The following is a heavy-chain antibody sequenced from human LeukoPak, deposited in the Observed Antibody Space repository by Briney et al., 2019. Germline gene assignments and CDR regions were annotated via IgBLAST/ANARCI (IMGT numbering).Heavy chain of an antibody. CDR3: ARVGYSYVINDWSRTDLGAYPTKYYYHMDV. CDR2: INHIGST. J-gene: IGHJ6*03. V-gene: IGHV4-34*01. Sequence: SETLSLTCAVDGGSFSGYYWSWIRQPPGKGLEWIGEINHIGSTNYNPTLKSRVTISGDTSKTQFSLKLSSVTAADTAVYFCARVGYSYVINDWSRTDLGAYPTKYYYHMDVWGKGTTVTVSS. D-gene: IGHD5-18*01. CDR1: GGSFSGYY.